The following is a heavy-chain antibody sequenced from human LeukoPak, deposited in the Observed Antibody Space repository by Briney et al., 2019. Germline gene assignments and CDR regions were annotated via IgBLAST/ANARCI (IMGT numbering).Heavy chain of an antibody. D-gene: IGHD2/OR15-2a*01. CDR2: IYYSGST. CDR3: ARRNSGSYFDY. V-gene: IGHV4-59*08. CDR1: GGSISSYY. J-gene: IGHJ4*02. Sequence: SKTLSLTCTVSGGSISSYYWSWIRQPPGKGLEWIGYIYYSGSTNYNPSLKSRVTISVDTSKNQFSLKLSSVTAADTAVYYCARRNSGSYFDYWGQGTLVTVSS.